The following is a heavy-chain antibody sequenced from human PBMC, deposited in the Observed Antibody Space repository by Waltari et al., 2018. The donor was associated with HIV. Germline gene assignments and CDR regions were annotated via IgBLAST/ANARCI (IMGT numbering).Heavy chain of an antibody. CDR2: IYTSGST. V-gene: IGHV4-4*07. D-gene: IGHD2-2*01. Sequence: QVQLQESGPGLVKPSETLSLTCTVSGGSISSYYWSWIRQPAGKGLEWIGRIYTSGSTNYNPSLKSRVTMSVDTSKNQFSLKLSSVTAADTAVYYCARGVAGYCSSTSCYERFGMDVWGQGTTVTVSS. J-gene: IGHJ6*02. CDR1: GGSISSYY. CDR3: ARGVAGYCSSTSCYERFGMDV.